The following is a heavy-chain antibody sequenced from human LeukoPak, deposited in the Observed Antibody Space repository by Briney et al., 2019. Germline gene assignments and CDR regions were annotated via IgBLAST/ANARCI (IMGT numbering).Heavy chain of an antibody. J-gene: IGHJ4*02. D-gene: IGHD2-8*01. Sequence: GASVKVSCKASGYIFDIYALIWARQAPGQGLEFMGWITTNTGNPTYAQGFTGRFVFSLDTSVSTAYLQISSLKPEDTAVYYCAKDPDCTSGICYTFFDYWGQGTLVTVSS. V-gene: IGHV7-4-1*02. CDR3: AKDPDCTSGICYTFFDY. CDR1: GYIFDIYA. CDR2: ITTNTGNP.